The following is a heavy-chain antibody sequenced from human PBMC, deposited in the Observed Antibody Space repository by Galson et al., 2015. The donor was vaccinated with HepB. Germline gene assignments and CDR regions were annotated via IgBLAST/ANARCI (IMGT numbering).Heavy chain of an antibody. V-gene: IGHV1-69*06. J-gene: IGHJ6*02. CDR3: ASLIWFGELWPWVRGMDV. D-gene: IGHD3-10*01. CDR2: IIPIFGTA. CDR1: GGTFSSYA. Sequence: SVKVSCKASGGTFSSYAISWVRQAPGQGLEWMGGIIPIFGTANYAQKFQGRVTITADKSTSTAYMELSSLRSEDTAVYYCASLIWFGELWPWVRGMDVWGQGTTVTVSS.